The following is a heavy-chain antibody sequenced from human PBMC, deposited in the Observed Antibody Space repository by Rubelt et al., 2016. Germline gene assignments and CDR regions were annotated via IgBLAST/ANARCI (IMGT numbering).Heavy chain of an antibody. J-gene: IGHJ4*02. CDR1: GFTFTDHY. Sequence: EVQLVESGGGLVQPGGSLRLSCAASGFTFTDHYMHWVRQASGKGLEWVGRIRSRANNFATAYAASVKGRFTISRDDSNNMAYLQMNSLKTADTAVYYCSSDGFDISGYHKYWGQGTLVTVSP. CDR3: SSDGFDISGYHKY. D-gene: IGHD3-22*01. V-gene: IGHV3-73*01. CDR2: IRSRANNFAT.